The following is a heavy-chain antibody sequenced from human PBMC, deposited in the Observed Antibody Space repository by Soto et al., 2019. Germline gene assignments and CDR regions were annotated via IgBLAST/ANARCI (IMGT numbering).Heavy chain of an antibody. D-gene: IGHD4-17*01. Sequence: SETLSLTCTVSGGSISSSSYYWGWIRQPPGKGLEWIGSIYYSGSTYYNPSLKSRVTISVDTSKNQFSLKLSSVTAADTAVYYGASLVYGDYGVAYFDYWGQGTLVTVSS. J-gene: IGHJ4*02. CDR3: ASLVYGDYGVAYFDY. CDR2: IYYSGST. CDR1: GGSISSSSYY. V-gene: IGHV4-39*01.